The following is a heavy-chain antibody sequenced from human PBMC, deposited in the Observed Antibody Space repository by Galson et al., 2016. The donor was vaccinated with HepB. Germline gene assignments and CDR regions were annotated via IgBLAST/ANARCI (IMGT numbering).Heavy chain of an antibody. Sequence: PALVKPTQTLTLTCTFSGLSLRTSGEGVAWIRQPPGKALEWLALVYCNDDKRYSLTPKSGLTITKDTSRNLMVLRMTNMEPVDTATYYCAHQSRGYSYGYVRWGQGTLVTVSS. J-gene: IGHJ1*01. V-gene: IGHV2-5*01. D-gene: IGHD5-18*01. CDR2: VYCNDDK. CDR3: AHQSRGYSYGYVR. CDR1: GLSLRTSGEG.